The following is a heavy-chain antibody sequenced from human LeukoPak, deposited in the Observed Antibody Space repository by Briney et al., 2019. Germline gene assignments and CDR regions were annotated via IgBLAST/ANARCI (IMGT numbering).Heavy chain of an antibody. J-gene: IGHJ4*02. V-gene: IGHV1-46*01. CDR3: ARDKGETDEISGPDY. Sequence: ASVKVSCKASGYTFTSYYMHWVRQAPGQGLEWMGIINPGGGSTSYAQKFQGRVTMTRDTSTSTVYMELSSLRSEDTAVYYCARDKGETDEISGPDYWGQGTLVTVSS. CDR1: GYTFTSYY. CDR2: INPGGGST. D-gene: IGHD3-16*01.